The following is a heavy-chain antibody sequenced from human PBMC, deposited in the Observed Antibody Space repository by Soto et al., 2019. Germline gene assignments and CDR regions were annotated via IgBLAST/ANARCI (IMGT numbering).Heavy chain of an antibody. Sequence: ASVKVSCKASGYTFTSYDINWVRQATGQGLEWMGWMNPNSGNTGYAQKFQGRVTMTRNTSKSTAYMELSSLRSEDTAVYYCSRVGTIFGVAPDYYFDYWGQGTLVPVSS. CDR1: GYTFTSYD. CDR2: MNPNSGNT. D-gene: IGHD3-3*01. J-gene: IGHJ4*02. V-gene: IGHV1-8*01. CDR3: SRVGTIFGVAPDYYFDY.